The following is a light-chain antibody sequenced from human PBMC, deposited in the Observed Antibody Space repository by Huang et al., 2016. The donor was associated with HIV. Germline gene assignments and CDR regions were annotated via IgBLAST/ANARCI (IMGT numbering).Light chain of an antibody. J-gene: IGKJ3*01. CDR2: SAS. V-gene: IGKV1-9*01. Sequence: IQLTQSPSSLSASVGDRVTITCRASQDIISYLAWYQQRPGKAPKLLIYSASTLESGVPSRFSGSGSGTDFTLTINNLQPEDFATYYCLQLNSYPGTFGPGTNVDV. CDR3: LQLNSYPGT. CDR1: QDIISY.